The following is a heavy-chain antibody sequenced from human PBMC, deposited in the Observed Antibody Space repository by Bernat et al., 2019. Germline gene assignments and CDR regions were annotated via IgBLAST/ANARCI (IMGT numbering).Heavy chain of an antibody. J-gene: IGHJ6*02. CDR1: GESITSKNYY. CDR3: ARRPMERTLSYVDV. D-gene: IGHD1-26*01. V-gene: IGHV4-39*01. Sequence: QVQLQESGPRLLKPSETLSLTCTVSGESITSKNYYCGWIRQPPGKELEWIASMYYTGNSFYRPSLKSRVAISVDTSKNQVSLKLNSVTAADTAVYYCARRPMERTLSYVDVWGQGTTVTVSS. CDR2: MYYTGNS.